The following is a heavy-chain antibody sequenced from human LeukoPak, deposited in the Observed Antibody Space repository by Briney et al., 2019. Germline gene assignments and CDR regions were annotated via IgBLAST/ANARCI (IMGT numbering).Heavy chain of an antibody. D-gene: IGHD2-2*01. V-gene: IGHV4-61*02. J-gene: IGHJ3*02. CDR3: AGRGSSSGTFDI. Sequence: SETLSLTCTVSGGSITNLNYYWTWIRQPAGKRMEWIGRIYTSGGTNYNPSLKSRVTMSVDKSKNQISLNLASLTAADTALYYCAGRGSSSGTFDIWGPGTFVTVSS. CDR2: IYTSGGT. CDR1: GGSITNLNYY.